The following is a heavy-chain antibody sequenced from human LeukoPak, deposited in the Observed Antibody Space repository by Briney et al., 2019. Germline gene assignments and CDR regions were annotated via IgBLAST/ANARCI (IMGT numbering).Heavy chain of an antibody. D-gene: IGHD3-16*02. J-gene: IGHJ4*02. CDR2: ISGSGGST. CDR3: AKDFYDYVWGSYRQPFDY. CDR1: GFTFSSSS. V-gene: IGHV3-23*01. Sequence: QPGRSLRLSCAASGFTFSSSSISWVRQAPGKGLEWVSAISGSGGSTYYADSVKGRFTISRDNSKNTLYLQMNSLRAEDTAVYYCAKDFYDYVWGSYRQPFDYWGQGTLVTVSS.